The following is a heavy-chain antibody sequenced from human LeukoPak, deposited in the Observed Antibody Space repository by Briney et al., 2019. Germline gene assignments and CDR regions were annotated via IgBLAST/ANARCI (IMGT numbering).Heavy chain of an antibody. J-gene: IGHJ4*02. Sequence: PGGSLRLSCAASGFTFDGYAMHWVRQAPGKGLEWVSLISWDGGSTYYADSVKGRFTISRDNSKNSLYLQMNSLRAEDTTLYYCAKVSSYGYYFDYWGQGTLVTVSS. CDR1: GFTFDGYA. CDR3: AKVSSYGYYFDY. V-gene: IGHV3-43D*03. D-gene: IGHD5-18*01. CDR2: ISWDGGST.